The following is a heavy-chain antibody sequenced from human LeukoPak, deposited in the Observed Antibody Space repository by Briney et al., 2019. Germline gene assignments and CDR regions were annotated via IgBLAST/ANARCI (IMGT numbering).Heavy chain of an antibody. Sequence: PGGSLRLSCTASGFTFSTYTMNWVSQAPGKGLEWVSPIYSSSSYIYYRTSVTGRFNIPKDNAKHSLYLQMNSLRAEDTAVYYCARAPYDSTGYETPLAFDIWGQGTMVTVSS. CDR2: IYSSSSYI. J-gene: IGHJ3*02. V-gene: IGHV3-21*01. CDR1: GFTFSTYT. D-gene: IGHD3-22*01. CDR3: ARAPYDSTGYETPLAFDI.